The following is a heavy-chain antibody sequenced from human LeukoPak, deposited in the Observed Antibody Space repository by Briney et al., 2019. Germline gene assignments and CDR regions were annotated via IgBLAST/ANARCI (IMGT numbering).Heavy chain of an antibody. CDR3: ARCGAYCTNGVCTWYYFDY. V-gene: IGHV1-69*13. CDR2: IIPSFGTA. D-gene: IGHD2-8*01. Sequence: SVKVSCKASGGTFSSYAISWVRQAPGQGLEWMGGIIPSFGTANYAQKFQGRVTITADGSTSTAYMELSSLRSEDTAVYYCARCGAYCTNGVCTWYYFDYWGQGTLVTVSS. CDR1: GGTFSSYA. J-gene: IGHJ4*02.